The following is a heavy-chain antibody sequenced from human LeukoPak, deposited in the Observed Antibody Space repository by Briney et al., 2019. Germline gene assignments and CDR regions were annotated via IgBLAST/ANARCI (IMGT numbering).Heavy chain of an antibody. CDR3: AKNWGSSWYYFDY. CDR2: ISDSGGST. V-gene: IGHV3-23*01. J-gene: IGHJ4*02. CDR1: GFTFSSYA. D-gene: IGHD6-13*01. Sequence: EGSLRLSCAASGFTFSSYAMSWVRQAPGQGLKWVSTISDSGGSTSYADSVKGRFTISRDNSKNTLCLQMNSLRADDTAVYYCAKNWGSSWYYFDYWGQGTLVTVSS.